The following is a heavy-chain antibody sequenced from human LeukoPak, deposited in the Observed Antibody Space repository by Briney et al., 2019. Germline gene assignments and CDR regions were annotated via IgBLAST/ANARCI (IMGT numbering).Heavy chain of an antibody. CDR2: ISAYNGNT. CDR1: GYTFTSYG. J-gene: IGHJ6*03. Sequence: ASVKVSCKASGYTFTSYGISWVRQAPGQGLEWMGWISAYNGNTNYAQKLQGRVTMTTDTSTSTAYMELRSLRSDDTAVYYCAATREQLSYYYYYMDVWGKGTTVTVSS. D-gene: IGHD6-6*01. V-gene: IGHV1-18*01. CDR3: AATREQLSYYYYYMDV.